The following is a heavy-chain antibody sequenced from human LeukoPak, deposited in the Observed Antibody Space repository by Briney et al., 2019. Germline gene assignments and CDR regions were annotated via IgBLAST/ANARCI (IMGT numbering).Heavy chain of an antibody. CDR3: ARDNPNTGYDILTGFSAFDI. CDR1: GYTFTGYY. V-gene: IGHV1-2*02. J-gene: IGHJ3*02. Sequence: EASVKVSCKASGYTFTGYYMHWVRQAPGQGLEWMGWINPNSGGTNYAQKFQGRVTMTRDTSISTAYMELSRLRSDDTAVYYCARDNPNTGYDILTGFSAFDIWGQGTMVTVSS. CDR2: INPNSGGT. D-gene: IGHD3-9*01.